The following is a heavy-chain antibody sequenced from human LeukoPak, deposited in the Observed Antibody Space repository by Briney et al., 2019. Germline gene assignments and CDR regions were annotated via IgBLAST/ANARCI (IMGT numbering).Heavy chain of an antibody. CDR2: IRCDGTTK. CDR1: GVTFSSYG. J-gene: IGHJ4*02. Sequence: PGGSLRLSCVACGVTFSSYGMHWVRQAPGKGLEWVAFIRCDGTTKYYADSVKGRFTISRDNSKNTLYVQMNNLRAEDTAVYYCAKCAWESSSWTYFDSWGQGALVTVFS. V-gene: IGHV3-30*02. CDR3: AKCAWESSSWTYFDS. D-gene: IGHD6-13*01.